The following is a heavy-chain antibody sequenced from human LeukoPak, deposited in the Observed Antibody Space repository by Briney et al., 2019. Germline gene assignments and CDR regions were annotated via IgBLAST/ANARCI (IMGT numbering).Heavy chain of an antibody. D-gene: IGHD4-17*01. J-gene: IGHJ4*02. CDR1: GFTFSAYH. CDR2: ITSGSLYT. CDR3: ARGMYDYGDSLATSYFDF. Sequence: GGSLRLSCAASGFTFSAYHMSWIRQAPGKGLEWVSYITSGSLYTNYADSVKGRFTISRDNAKNSLYLQMNSLRAEDTAVHYCARGMYDYGDSLATSYFDFWGQGALVTVSS. V-gene: IGHV3-11*05.